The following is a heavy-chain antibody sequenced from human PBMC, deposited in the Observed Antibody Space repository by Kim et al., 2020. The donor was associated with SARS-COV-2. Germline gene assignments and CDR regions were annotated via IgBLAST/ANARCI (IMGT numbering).Heavy chain of an antibody. Sequence: GGSLRLSCAASGFTFSSYGMHWVRQAPGKGLEWVAVIWYDGSNKYYADSVKGRFTISRDNSKNTLYLQMNSLRAEDTAVYYCARDEVYDFWSGYQPGYFDYWGQGTLVTVSS. CDR2: IWYDGSNK. D-gene: IGHD3-3*01. V-gene: IGHV3-33*01. CDR3: ARDEVYDFWSGYQPGYFDY. CDR1: GFTFSSYG. J-gene: IGHJ4*02.